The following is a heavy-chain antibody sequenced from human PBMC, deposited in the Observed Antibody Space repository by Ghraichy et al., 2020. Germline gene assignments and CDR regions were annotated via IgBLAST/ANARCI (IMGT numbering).Heavy chain of an antibody. V-gene: IGHV1-18*01. CDR2: ISAYDGNT. CDR1: GYTFTSYG. CDR3: ARDGSLWFGERRGPGPPDYYYGMDV. D-gene: IGHD3-10*01. J-gene: IGHJ6*02. Sequence: ASVKVSCKASGYTFTSYGISWVRQAPGQGLEWMGWISAYDGNTNYAQKLQGRVTMTTDTSTSTAYMELRSLRSDDTAVYYCARDGSLWFGERRGPGPPDYYYGMDVWAKGPRSPSP.